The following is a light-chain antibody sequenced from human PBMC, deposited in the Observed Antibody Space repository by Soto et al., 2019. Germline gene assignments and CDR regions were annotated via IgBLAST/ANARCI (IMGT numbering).Light chain of an antibody. CDR1: QSIGDS. J-gene: IGKJ1*01. V-gene: IGKV1-5*03. CDR3: QQYHTYALT. CDR2: RAS. Sequence: DVHMTQSPSTVSASVGDTVTITCRARQSIGDSLAWYQQKPGKRPKVLIHRASTLQSGVPSRFSGSGAGTEFTLTISGLQPDDLGTYYCQQYHTYALTFGQGTPVEI.